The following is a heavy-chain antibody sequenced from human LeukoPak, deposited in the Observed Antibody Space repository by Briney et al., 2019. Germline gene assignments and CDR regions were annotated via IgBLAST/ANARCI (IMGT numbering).Heavy chain of an antibody. CDR2: INPNSGGT. D-gene: IGHD4-17*01. J-gene: IGHJ1*01. Sequence: ASVKVSCKASGYTFTGYYMHWVRQAPGQGLEWMGWINPNSGGTNYAQKFQGRVTMTRDTSISTAYMELSRLRSDDTAVYYCARGPRGYGDYEYFQHWGQGTLVTVSS. CDR3: ARGPRGYGDYEYFQH. V-gene: IGHV1-2*02. CDR1: GYTFTGYY.